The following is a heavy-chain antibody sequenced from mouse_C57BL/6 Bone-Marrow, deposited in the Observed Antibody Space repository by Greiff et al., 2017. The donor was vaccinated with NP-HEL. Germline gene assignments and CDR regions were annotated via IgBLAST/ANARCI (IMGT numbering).Heavy chain of an antibody. Sequence: VHVKQSGAELVRPGASVKLSCTASGFNIKDDYMHWVKQRPEQGLEWIGWIDPENGDTEYASKFQGKATITADTSSNTAYLQLSSLTSEDTAVYYCTTSYYYGPYWGQGTTLTVSS. CDR3: TTSYYYGPY. V-gene: IGHV14-4*01. CDR2: IDPENGDT. D-gene: IGHD1-1*01. J-gene: IGHJ2*01. CDR1: GFNIKDDY.